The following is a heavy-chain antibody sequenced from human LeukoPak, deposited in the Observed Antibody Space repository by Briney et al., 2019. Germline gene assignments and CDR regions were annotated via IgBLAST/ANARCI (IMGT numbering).Heavy chain of an antibody. CDR2: IHSSGST. V-gene: IGHV4-4*09. CDR3: ARSYYYDSSGYLPD. CDR1: GGSINSYY. J-gene: IGHJ4*02. D-gene: IGHD3-22*01. Sequence: PSETLSLTCTVSGGSINSYYWSWIRQPPGKGLEWIGYIHSSGSTKYNPSLKGRVTISVDKSMNQFSLKVSSVTAADTAMYYCARSYYYDSSGYLPDWGQGTLVTVSS.